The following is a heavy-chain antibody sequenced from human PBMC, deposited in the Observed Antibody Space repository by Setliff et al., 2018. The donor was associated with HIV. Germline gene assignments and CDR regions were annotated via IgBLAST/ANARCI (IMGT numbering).Heavy chain of an antibody. CDR3: ARRAYCSSTTCFDN. D-gene: IGHD2-2*01. CDR1: GFTFSSYA. CDR2: ISYDGSNK. V-gene: IGHV3-30*14. Sequence: GESLKISCAASGFTFSSYAMHWVRQAPGKGLEWVAVISYDGSNKYYADSVKGRFTISRDNSKNTLYLQMNSLRAEDTAVYYCARRAYCSSTTCFDNWGQGTLVTVSS. J-gene: IGHJ4*02.